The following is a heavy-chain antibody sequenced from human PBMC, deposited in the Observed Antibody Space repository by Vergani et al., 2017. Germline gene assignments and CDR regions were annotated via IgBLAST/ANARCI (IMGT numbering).Heavy chain of an antibody. CDR1: GYTFTSYD. CDR2: MNPNSGGT. Sequence: QVQLVQSGAEVKKPGASVKVSCKASGYTFTSYDINWVRQATGQGLEWMGWMNPNSGGTNYAQKFQGRVTMTRDTSISTAYMELSRLRSDDTAVYYCASPRSVAVDGMDVWGQGTTVTVSS. J-gene: IGHJ6*02. CDR3: ASPRSVAVDGMDV. V-gene: IGHV1-2*02.